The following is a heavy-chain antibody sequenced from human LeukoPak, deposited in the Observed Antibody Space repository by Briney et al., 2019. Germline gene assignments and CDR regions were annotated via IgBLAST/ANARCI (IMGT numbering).Heavy chain of an antibody. J-gene: IGHJ3*02. D-gene: IGHD1-26*01. CDR3: ARAVRSYDAFDI. CDR2: ITPNSGGT. CDR1: GYTFTGYY. V-gene: IGHV1-2*02. Sequence: ASVKVSCKASGYTFTGYYMHWVRQAPGQGLEWMGWITPNSGGTNYAQKFQGRVTMTRDTSISTAYMELSRLRSDDTAVYYCARAVRSYDAFDIWGQGTMVTVSS.